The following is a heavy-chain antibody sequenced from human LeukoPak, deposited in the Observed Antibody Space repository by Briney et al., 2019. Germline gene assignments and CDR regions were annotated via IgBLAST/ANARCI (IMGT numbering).Heavy chain of an antibody. J-gene: IGHJ4*02. CDR2: IKSKTDGGTT. Sequence: GGSLRLSCAASGFTFSNAWMSWVRQAPGKGLEWVGRIKSKTDGGTTDYAAPVKGRFTISRDDSKNTLYLQMKSLKTEDTAVYYCTTGGPPAWVRSRYFDYWGQGTLVTVSS. CDR1: GFTFSNAW. V-gene: IGHV3-15*01. D-gene: IGHD4-17*01. CDR3: TTGGPPAWVRSRYFDY.